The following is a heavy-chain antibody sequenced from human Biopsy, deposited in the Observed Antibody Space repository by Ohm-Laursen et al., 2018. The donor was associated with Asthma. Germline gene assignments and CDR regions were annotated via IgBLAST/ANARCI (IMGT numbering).Heavy chain of an antibody. V-gene: IGHV1-69*01. J-gene: IGHJ6*02. CDR1: GDSFSNYA. D-gene: IGHD5-12*01. Sequence: GSSVKVSCKASGDSFSNYAISWVRQALEQGLEWMGGLIPVLGTPDHAQMFEGRVTITADESTSTAYMELSSLSSEDTAVYYCARGYSGSDRIVYYYSGLEVWGQGTTVTVSS. CDR3: ARGYSGSDRIVYYYSGLEV. CDR2: LIPVLGTP.